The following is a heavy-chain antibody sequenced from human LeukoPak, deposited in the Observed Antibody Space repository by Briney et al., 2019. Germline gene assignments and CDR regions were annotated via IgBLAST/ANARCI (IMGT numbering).Heavy chain of an antibody. CDR2: IWYDGSNK. Sequence: GGSLRLSCAASGLTFSSYGMHWVRQAPGKGLEWVAVIWYDGSNKYYADSEKGRFTISRDNSKNTLYLQMNSLRAEDTAVYYCASSSAGCSGGSCYFQAFDYWGQGTLVTVSS. CDR3: ASSSAGCSGGSCYFQAFDY. D-gene: IGHD2-15*01. V-gene: IGHV3-33*01. J-gene: IGHJ4*02. CDR1: GLTFSSYG.